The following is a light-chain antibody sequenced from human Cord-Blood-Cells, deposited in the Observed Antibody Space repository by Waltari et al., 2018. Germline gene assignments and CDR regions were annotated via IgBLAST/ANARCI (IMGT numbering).Light chain of an antibody. CDR3: SSYTSSSTL. J-gene: IGLJ3*02. CDR1: SSDVGGYNY. Sequence: QSALTQPASVSGSPGQSITISCTGTSSDVGGYNYSSWYQQHPGKAPKLMIYDVSKRPSGVSNRFSGSKSGHTASLTISGLQAEDEADYYCSSYTSSSTLFGGGTKLTVL. CDR2: DVS. V-gene: IGLV2-14*01.